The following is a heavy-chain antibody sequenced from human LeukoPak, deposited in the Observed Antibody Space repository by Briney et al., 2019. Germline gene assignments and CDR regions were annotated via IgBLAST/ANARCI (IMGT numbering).Heavy chain of an antibody. Sequence: SETLSLTCTVSGGSISSSSYYWGWIRQPPGKGLEWIGSIYYSGSTYYNPSLKSRVTISVDTSKNQFSLKLSSVTAADTAVYYCARSHSRGFYYMDVWGKGTTVTVSS. CDR3: ARSHSRGFYYMDV. V-gene: IGHV4-39*01. D-gene: IGHD3-22*01. CDR1: GGSISSSSYY. J-gene: IGHJ6*03. CDR2: IYYSGST.